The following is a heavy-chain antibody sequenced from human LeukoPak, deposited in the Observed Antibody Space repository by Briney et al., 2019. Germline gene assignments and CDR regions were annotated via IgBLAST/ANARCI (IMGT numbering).Heavy chain of an antibody. CDR2: INHSGST. D-gene: IGHD3-3*01. CDR1: GFTFSSYA. V-gene: IGHV4-34*01. Sequence: GSLRLSCAASGFTFSSYAMSWIRQPPGKGLEWIGEINHSGSTNYNPSLKSRVTISVDTSKNQFSLKLSSVTAADTAVYYCARRPWSGYARRGFDYWGQGTLVTVSS. CDR3: ARRPWSGYARRGFDY. J-gene: IGHJ4*02.